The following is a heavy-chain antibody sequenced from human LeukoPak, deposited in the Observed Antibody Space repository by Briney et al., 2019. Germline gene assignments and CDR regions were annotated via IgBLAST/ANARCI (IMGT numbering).Heavy chain of an antibody. CDR2: IRSKAYGGTT. CDR1: GFTFGDYA. D-gene: IGHD3-16*02. V-gene: IGHV3-49*03. Sequence: GGSLRLSCTASGFTFGDYAMSWFRQAPGKGLEWVGFIRSKAYGGTTEYAASVKGRFTISRDDSKSIAYLQMNSLKTEDTAVYYCTRGGSLRYYYYYYMDVWGKGTTVTVSS. J-gene: IGHJ6*03. CDR3: TRGGSLRYYYYYYMDV.